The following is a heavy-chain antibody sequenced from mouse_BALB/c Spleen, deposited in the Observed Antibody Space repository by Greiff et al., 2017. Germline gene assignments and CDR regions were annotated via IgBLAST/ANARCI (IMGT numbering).Heavy chain of an antibody. Sequence: QVQLQQSGPGLVAPSQSLSITCTVSGFSLTSYGVHWVRQPPGKGLEWLGVIWAGGSTNYNSALMSRLSISKDNSKSQVFLKMNSLQTDDTAMYYCARDSVITTRGYAMDYWGQGTSVTVSS. D-gene: IGHD2-4*01. CDR1: GFSLTSYG. J-gene: IGHJ4*01. V-gene: IGHV2-9*02. CDR3: ARDSVITTRGYAMDY. CDR2: IWAGGST.